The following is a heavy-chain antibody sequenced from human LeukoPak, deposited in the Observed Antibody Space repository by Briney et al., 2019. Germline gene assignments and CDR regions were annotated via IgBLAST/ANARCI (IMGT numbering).Heavy chain of an antibody. J-gene: IGHJ4*02. CDR2: ISGNNGNT. CDR1: GYTLSSYG. Sequence: ASVKVSCKASGYTLSSYGISWVRQAPGQGLEWMGWISGNNGNTNYAQNFQGRVTVTTDTSTSTSYMELRSLRSDDAALYYCARDQSPGLFDYWGQGTLITVSS. CDR3: ARDQSPGLFDY. V-gene: IGHV1-18*01.